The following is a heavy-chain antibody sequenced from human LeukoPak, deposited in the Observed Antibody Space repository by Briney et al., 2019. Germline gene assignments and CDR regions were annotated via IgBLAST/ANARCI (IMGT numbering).Heavy chain of an antibody. V-gene: IGHV3-48*01. Sequence: GGSLRLSRAASGFTFSSYSMNWVRQAPGKGLEWVSYISSSSSTIYYADSVKGRFTISRDNAKNSLYLQMNSLRAEGTAVYYCAREGHSSLYYFDYWGQGTLVTVSS. CDR3: AREGHSSLYYFDY. CDR1: GFTFSSYS. CDR2: ISSSSSTI. D-gene: IGHD6-13*01. J-gene: IGHJ4*02.